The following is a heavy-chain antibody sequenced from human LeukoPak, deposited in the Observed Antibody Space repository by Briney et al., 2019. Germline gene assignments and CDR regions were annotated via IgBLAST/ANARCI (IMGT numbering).Heavy chain of an antibody. Sequence: PSETLSLTCTVSGGSISSGGYYWSWIRQHPGKGLEWIGYIYYSGSTYYNPSLKSRVTISVDTSKNQFSLKLSSVTAADTAVYYCAARHDYSNYVGYWGQGTLVTVSS. CDR2: IYYSGST. V-gene: IGHV4-31*03. J-gene: IGHJ4*02. D-gene: IGHD4-11*01. CDR3: AARHDYSNYVGY. CDR1: GGSISSGGYY.